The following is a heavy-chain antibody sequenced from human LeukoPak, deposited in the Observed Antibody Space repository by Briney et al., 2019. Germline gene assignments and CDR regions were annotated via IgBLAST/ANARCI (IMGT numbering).Heavy chain of an antibody. CDR2: ISWDSGDI. V-gene: IGHV3-9*01. CDR3: AKDETGYPNYYFDY. CDR1: GFIFDDHA. Sequence: GGPLRLSCAASGFIFDDHAMHWVRQAPGKGLEWVSGISWDSGDIGYADSVKGRFTISRDNAKNSLYLQMNSLRAEDTALYYCAKDETGYPNYYFDYWGQGTLVTVSS. D-gene: IGHD7-27*01. J-gene: IGHJ4*02.